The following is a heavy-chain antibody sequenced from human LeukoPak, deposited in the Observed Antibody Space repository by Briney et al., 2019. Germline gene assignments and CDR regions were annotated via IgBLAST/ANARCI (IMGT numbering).Heavy chain of an antibody. CDR3: ARIGGSGTYWDY. CDR1: GFTYSSYW. CDR2: IKYHGSDE. J-gene: IGHJ4*02. D-gene: IGHD3-10*01. V-gene: IGHV3-7*01. Sequence: GGSLRLSCAASGFTYSSYWMSWVRQAPGKGREWVANIKYHGSDEHYVDSVRGRFTISRDNAKNSLFLQMNSLRAEDTAVYYCARIGGSGTYWDYWGQGTLVTVSS.